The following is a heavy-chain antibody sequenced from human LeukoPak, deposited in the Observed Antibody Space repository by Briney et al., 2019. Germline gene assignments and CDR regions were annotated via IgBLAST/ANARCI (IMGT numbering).Heavy chain of an antibody. D-gene: IGHD3-9*01. CDR3: ARAPYYDILTGSESLYYFDY. CDR2: IYYSGST. V-gene: IGHV4-59*08. CDR1: GGSISSYY. Sequence: PSETLSLTCTVSGGSISSYYWSWIRQPPGKGLEWIGYIYYSGSTNYNPSLKSRVTISVDTSKNQFSLKLSSVTAADTAVYYCARAPYYDILTGSESLYYFDYWGQGTLVTVSS. J-gene: IGHJ4*02.